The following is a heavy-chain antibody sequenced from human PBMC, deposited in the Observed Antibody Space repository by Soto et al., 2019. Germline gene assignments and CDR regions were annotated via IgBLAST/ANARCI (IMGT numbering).Heavy chain of an antibody. Sequence: EAQLVESGGGLVQPGGSLKLSCAASGFTFSGSAMHWVRQASGKGLGWVGRIRSKADNYATAYAASVKGRFTISRDDSKNTAYLQMNSLTTEDTAVYYCARLCEWELLQEYWGQGTLVTVSS. CDR3: ARLCEWELLQEY. CDR1: GFTFSGSA. D-gene: IGHD1-26*01. CDR2: IRSKADNYAT. V-gene: IGHV3-73*01. J-gene: IGHJ4*02.